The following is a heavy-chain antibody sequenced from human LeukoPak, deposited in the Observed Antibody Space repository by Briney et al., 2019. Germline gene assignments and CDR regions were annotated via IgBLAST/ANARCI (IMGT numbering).Heavy chain of an antibody. V-gene: IGHV1-2*02. CDR2: INPNSGGT. CDR3: ARDLWSTSRMGTY. Sequence: WASVKVSCKASGGTFSSYAISWVRQAPGQGLEWMGWINPNSGGTNYAQKFQGRVTMTRDTSISTAYMELSRLRSDDTAVYYCARDLWSTSRMGTYWGQGTLVTVSS. J-gene: IGHJ4*02. CDR1: GGTFSSYA. D-gene: IGHD2-2*01.